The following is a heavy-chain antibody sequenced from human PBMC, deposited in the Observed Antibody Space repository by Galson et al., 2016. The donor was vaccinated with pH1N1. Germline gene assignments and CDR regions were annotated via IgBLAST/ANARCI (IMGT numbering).Heavy chain of an antibody. D-gene: IGHD5-12*01. CDR1: GGTFNSYD. Sequence: SVKVSCKASGGTFNSYDISWLRQIPGEGFEWMGRINPAVGLTKYAQRFQGRFTITAAYMELSSLRSEDTAVYYCSSASHLVPTVHHYWGQGTLVTVSS. CDR3: SSASHLVPTVHHY. V-gene: IGHV1-69*04. J-gene: IGHJ4*02. CDR2: INPAVGLT.